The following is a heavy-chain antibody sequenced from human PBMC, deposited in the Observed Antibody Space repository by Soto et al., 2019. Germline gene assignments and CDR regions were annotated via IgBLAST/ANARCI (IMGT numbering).Heavy chain of an antibody. CDR2: INPNSGGT. V-gene: IGHV1-2*02. J-gene: IGHJ5*02. D-gene: IGHD1-26*01. CDR1: GYTFTGYY. CDR3: ASAMWELLHWFDP. Sequence: ASVKVSCKASGYTFTGYYMHWLRQAPGQGLEWMGWINPNSGGTNYAQKFQGRVTMTRDTSISTAYMELSRLRSDDTAVYYCASAMWELLHWFDPWGQGTLVTVSS.